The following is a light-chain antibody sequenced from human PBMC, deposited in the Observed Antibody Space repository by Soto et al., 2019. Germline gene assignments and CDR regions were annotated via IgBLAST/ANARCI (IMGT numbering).Light chain of an antibody. CDR3: QQYLNSRRT. CDR1: QSVLYSSNNQNY. J-gene: IGKJ1*01. V-gene: IGKV4-1*01. CDR2: WAS. Sequence: DIVMTQSPDSLAVSLGERATINCKSSQSVLYSSNNQNYLAWFQQKPGQPPKLLIYWASTRESGVPDRFSGSGSGTDFTLIISSLQAEDVAVYYCQQYLNSRRTFGQGTKVDIK.